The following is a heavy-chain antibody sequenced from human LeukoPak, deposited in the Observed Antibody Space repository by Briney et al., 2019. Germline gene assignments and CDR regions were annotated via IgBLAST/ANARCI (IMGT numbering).Heavy chain of an antibody. J-gene: IGHJ3*02. CDR3: AKSGDSSGYYDAFDI. D-gene: IGHD3-22*01. CDR1: GYTLTSYY. Sequence: ASVKVSCKASGYTLTSYYMHWVRQAPGQGLEWMGIINPSGGSTSYAQKFQGRVTMTRDTSTSTVYMELSSLRSEDTAVYYCAKSGDSSGYYDAFDIWGQGTMVTVSS. V-gene: IGHV1-46*01. CDR2: INPSGGST.